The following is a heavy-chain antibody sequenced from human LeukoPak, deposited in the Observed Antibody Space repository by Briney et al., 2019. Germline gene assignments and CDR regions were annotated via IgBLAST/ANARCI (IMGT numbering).Heavy chain of an antibody. CDR1: GYSFTSYN. CDR2: IKPSGGNT. D-gene: IGHD5-24*01. Sequence: GASVKVSCKTSGYSFTSYNLHWVRQAPGQRLEWMGIIKPSGGNTNYAQKFQGRVTMTRDTSTSTVYMELSSLKSEDTAVYYCARVRDGYNDAYGIWGQGTMVTVTS. J-gene: IGHJ3*02. CDR3: ARVRDGYNDAYGI. V-gene: IGHV1-46*01.